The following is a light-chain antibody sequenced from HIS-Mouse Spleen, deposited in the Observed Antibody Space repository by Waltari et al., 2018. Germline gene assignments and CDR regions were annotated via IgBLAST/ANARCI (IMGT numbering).Light chain of an antibody. J-gene: IGKJ2*01. CDR2: GAS. CDR3: QQYGSSPPYT. CDR1: QSVSSSY. Sequence: EIVLTQSPGTLSLSPGERATLSCRASQSVSSSYLAWYQQKPGQAPSVLIYGASSRATGIPDRFSGSGSGTDFTLTISRLEPEDFAVYYCQQYGSSPPYTFGQGTKLEIK. V-gene: IGKV3-20*01.